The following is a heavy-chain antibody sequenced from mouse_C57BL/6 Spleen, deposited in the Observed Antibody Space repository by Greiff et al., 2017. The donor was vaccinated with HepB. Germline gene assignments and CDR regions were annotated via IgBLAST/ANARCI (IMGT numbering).Heavy chain of an antibody. V-gene: IGHV1-64*01. Sequence: QVQLQQPGAELVKPGASVKLSCKASGYTFTSYWMHWVKQRPGQGLEWIGMIHPNSGSTNYNEKFKSKATLTVDTSSSTAYMQLSSLTSEDSAVYYCARSGNYDEAMDYWGQGTSVTVSS. CDR1: GYTFTSYW. CDR2: IHPNSGST. CDR3: ARSGNYDEAMDY. J-gene: IGHJ4*01. D-gene: IGHD2-4*01.